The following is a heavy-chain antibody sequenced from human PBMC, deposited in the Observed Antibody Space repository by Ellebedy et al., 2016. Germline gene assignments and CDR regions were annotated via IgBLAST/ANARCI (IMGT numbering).Heavy chain of an antibody. V-gene: IGHV3-7*01. D-gene: IGHD3-9*01. J-gene: IGHJ4*02. CDR1: GFTFSNDW. CDR3: TREQYYDVLTGYYPYGD. CDR2: IKRDGSLK. Sequence: GESLKISXAASGFTFSNDWMNWVRQAPGKGLEWVAAIKRDGSLKYYVDSVKGRFTISRDNAKNSLFLQMNSLRVEDTAVYYCTREQYYDVLTGYYPYGDWGQGTLVTVSP.